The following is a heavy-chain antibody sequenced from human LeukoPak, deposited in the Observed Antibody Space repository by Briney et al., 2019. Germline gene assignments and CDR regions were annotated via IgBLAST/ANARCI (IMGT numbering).Heavy chain of an antibody. D-gene: IGHD5-24*01. CDR1: GYSFTSYW. CDR3: AIHVVRDGYNQVDYFDY. CDR2: IYPGDSDT. Sequence: GESLKISCKGSGYSFTSYWIGWVRQMPGKGLEWMGIIYPGDSDTRYSPSFQGQVTISADKSISTAYLQWSSLKASDTAMYYCAIHVVRDGYNQVDYFDYWGQGTLVTVSS. V-gene: IGHV5-51*01. J-gene: IGHJ4*02.